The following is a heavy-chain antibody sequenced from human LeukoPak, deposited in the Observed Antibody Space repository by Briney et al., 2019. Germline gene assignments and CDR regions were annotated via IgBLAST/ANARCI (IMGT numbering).Heavy chain of an antibody. V-gene: IGHV1-69*13. CDR2: IIPIFGTA. CDR1: GGTFSSYA. D-gene: IGHD4-17*01. Sequence: SVTVSCTASGGTFSSYAISWVRQAPGQGLEWMGGIIPIFGTANYAQKFQGRVTITADESTSTAYMELSSLRSEDTAVYYCARAFPTTVTTPYYYYGMDVWGQGTTVTASS. CDR3: ARAFPTTVTTPYYYYGMDV. J-gene: IGHJ6*02.